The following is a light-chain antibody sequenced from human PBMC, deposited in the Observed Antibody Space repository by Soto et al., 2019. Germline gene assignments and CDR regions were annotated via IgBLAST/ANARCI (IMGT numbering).Light chain of an antibody. V-gene: IGLV2-14*01. CDR3: SSYTSSSTYVV. J-gene: IGLJ2*01. CDR1: SSDVGGYNY. CDR2: DVS. Sequence: QSALTQPASVSGSPGQSITISCTGTSSDVGGYNYVSWYQQHPGKAPKLMIYDVSNRPSGVSNRFSGSKSGNTASLTISGLLAEDEADYYCSSYTSSSTYVVFGGGTKLIVL.